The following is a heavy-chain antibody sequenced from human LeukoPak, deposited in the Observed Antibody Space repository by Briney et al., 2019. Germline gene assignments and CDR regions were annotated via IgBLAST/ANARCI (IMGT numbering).Heavy chain of an antibody. V-gene: IGHV3-7*01. Sequence: GGSLRLSCAASGLTFSSYWMSWVRQAPGKGLEWVADIKQDGTKEYYVDSVKGRFTISRDNAKNSLFLQMNNLRAEDTAVYYCAALWDGGYWGQGTLVTVSS. CDR1: GLTFSSYW. J-gene: IGHJ4*02. CDR2: IKQDGTKE. CDR3: AALWDGGY. D-gene: IGHD1-26*01.